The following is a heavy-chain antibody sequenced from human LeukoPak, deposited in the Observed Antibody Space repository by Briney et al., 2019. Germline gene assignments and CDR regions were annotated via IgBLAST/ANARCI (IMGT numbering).Heavy chain of an antibody. J-gene: IGHJ5*02. CDR1: GFTFSGFW. Sequence: GGSLRLSCAASGFTFSGFWMHWVRHAPGKGRGWVSCISFDGSDATYADSVKGRFTISRDNAKNTLHLQVDSLTVEDTAVYYCAVSNWMDPWGQGTLVTVSS. V-gene: IGHV3-74*01. CDR2: ISFDGSDA. CDR3: AVSNWMDP.